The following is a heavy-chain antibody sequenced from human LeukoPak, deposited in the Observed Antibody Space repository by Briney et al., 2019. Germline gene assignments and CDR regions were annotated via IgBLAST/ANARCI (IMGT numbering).Heavy chain of an antibody. D-gene: IGHD1-1*01. CDR2: ISYDGSNK. V-gene: IGHV3-30*03. Sequence: PGGSLRLSCAASGLTFRNYGMHWVRQAPGKGLEWVAIISYDGSNKCYADSVRGRFTISKDNSQNTLYLQMNSLRAEDTAVYYCASHRGDYATGYFDYWGQGTLVTVSS. CDR1: GLTFRNYG. J-gene: IGHJ4*02. CDR3: ASHRGDYATGYFDY.